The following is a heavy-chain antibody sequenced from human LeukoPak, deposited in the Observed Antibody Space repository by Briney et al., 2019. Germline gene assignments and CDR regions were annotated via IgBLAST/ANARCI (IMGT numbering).Heavy chain of an antibody. CDR1: DFTFSRYA. Sequence: SGGSLRLSCAAFDFTFSRYAMSWVRQAPGKGLEWVSGISGSGASTYYADSVKGRFTISRDDSRNTLYLQMNSLRGDDTAVYYCAKDVGKWESLHFFDYWGQGTLVTVSS. CDR2: ISGSGAST. J-gene: IGHJ4*02. V-gene: IGHV3-23*01. D-gene: IGHD1-26*01. CDR3: AKDVGKWESLHFFDY.